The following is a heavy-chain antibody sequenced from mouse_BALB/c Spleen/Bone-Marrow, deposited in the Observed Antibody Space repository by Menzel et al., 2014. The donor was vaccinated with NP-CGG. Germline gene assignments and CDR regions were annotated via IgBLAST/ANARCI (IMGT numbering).Heavy chain of an antibody. CDR1: GFDFSRYW. Sequence: EVKLVVSGGGLVQPGGSLKLSCAVSGFDFSRYWMSWVRQAPGKGLEWIGEINPESSTINYTPSLKDKFIISRDNAKNXLYLQMSKVRSEDTALYYCARLGYYGMMAFWGQGTSVTVSP. D-gene: IGHD1-1*01. J-gene: IGHJ4*01. CDR2: INPESSTI. V-gene: IGHV4-1*02. CDR3: ARLGYYGMMAF.